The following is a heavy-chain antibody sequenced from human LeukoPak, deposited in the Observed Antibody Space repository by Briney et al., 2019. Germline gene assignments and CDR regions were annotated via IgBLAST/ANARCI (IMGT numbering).Heavy chain of an antibody. CDR1: GGPISSYY. Sequence: SGTLAPPCTVPGGPISSYYWNWIPQPAGKGPEWIGRLYTSGSTKYNPSLKSRVTMSGDTSKNQFSLQLTSVTAADTAVYFCARGGSSGYYYGWGQGTLVTVSS. J-gene: IGHJ4*02. V-gene: IGHV4-4*07. CDR2: LYTSGST. D-gene: IGHD3-22*01. CDR3: ARGGSSGYYYG.